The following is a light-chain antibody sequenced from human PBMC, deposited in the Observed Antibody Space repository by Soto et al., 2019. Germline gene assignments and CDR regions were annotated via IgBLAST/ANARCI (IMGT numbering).Light chain of an antibody. CDR3: QQYNRYSLT. CDR1: QSISTW. Sequence: DIQMTQSPSTLSASVGDRVTITCRASQSISTWLAWYQQKPWKAPKVLIYDASSLKSGVPSRFSGSGSGTEFTLTISSLQPDDFATYYCQQYNRYSLTFGGGTKVDI. CDR2: DAS. V-gene: IGKV1-5*01. J-gene: IGKJ4*01.